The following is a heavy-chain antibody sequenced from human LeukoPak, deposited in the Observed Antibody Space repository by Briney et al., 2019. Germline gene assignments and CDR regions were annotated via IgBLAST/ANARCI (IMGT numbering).Heavy chain of an antibody. CDR1: GGSFSGYY. Sequence: SETLSLTCAVYGGSFSGYYWSWIRQPPGKGLEWIGEINHSGSTNYSPSLKSRVTISVDTSKNQFSLKLSSVTAADTAVYYCARLKSSSSPPFDYWGQGTLVTVSS. J-gene: IGHJ4*02. D-gene: IGHD6-13*01. CDR3: ARLKSSSSPPFDY. CDR2: INHSGST. V-gene: IGHV4-34*01.